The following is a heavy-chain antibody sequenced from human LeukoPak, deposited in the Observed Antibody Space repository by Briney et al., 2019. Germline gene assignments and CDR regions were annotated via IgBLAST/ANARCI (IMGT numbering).Heavy chain of an antibody. D-gene: IGHD3-10*01. CDR3: ASSLWFGELLFDIDY. Sequence: GGSLRLSCAASAFTFSSYGMHWVRQAPGKGLEWVAVISYDGSNIYYADSVKGRFTISRDNSKNTLYLQMNSLRAEDTAVYSCASSLWFGELLFDIDYWGQGTLVTVSS. V-gene: IGHV3-30*03. CDR2: ISYDGSNI. J-gene: IGHJ4*02. CDR1: AFTFSSYG.